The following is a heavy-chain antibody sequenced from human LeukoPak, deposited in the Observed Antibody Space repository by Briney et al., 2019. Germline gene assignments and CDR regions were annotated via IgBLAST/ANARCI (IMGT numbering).Heavy chain of an antibody. Sequence: GGSLRLSCAASGFTFSSYGMHWVRQAPGKGLEWVAFIRYDGSNKYYADSVKGRFTISRDNSKNTLYLQMNSLRAEDTAVYYCARHSGLSADDAFDIWGQGTMVTVSS. J-gene: IGHJ3*02. V-gene: IGHV3-30*02. CDR1: GFTFSSYG. CDR3: ARHSGLSADDAFDI. D-gene: IGHD3-22*01. CDR2: IRYDGSNK.